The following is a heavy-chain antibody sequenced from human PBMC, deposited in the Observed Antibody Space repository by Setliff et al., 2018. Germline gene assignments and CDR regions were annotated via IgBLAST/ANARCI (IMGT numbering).Heavy chain of an antibody. Sequence: SETLSLTCAVSGFSISSGYYWGWIRQPPGKGLEWIVNIHHSGKAYYNPSLKSRVTMSVDTSKNHVSLKLSSVTAADTAVYYCARAHTWSLPNDNSGYPGWFDPWGQGTPVTVSS. CDR1: GFSISSGYY. J-gene: IGHJ5*02. D-gene: IGHD3-22*01. CDR3: ARAHTWSLPNDNSGYPGWFDP. CDR2: IHHSGKA. V-gene: IGHV4-38-2*01.